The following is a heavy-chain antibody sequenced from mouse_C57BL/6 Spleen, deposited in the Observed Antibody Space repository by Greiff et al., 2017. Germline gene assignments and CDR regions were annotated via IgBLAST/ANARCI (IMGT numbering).Heavy chain of an antibody. J-gene: IGHJ1*03. CDR3: ARSGGTDWYFDV. V-gene: IGHV1-26*01. CDR2: INPNNGGT. Sequence: EVQLQQSGPELVKPGASVKISCKASGYTFTDYYMNWVKPSNGKSLEWIGDINPNNGGTSYNQKFKGKATLTVDKSSSTAYMELRSLTSEDSAVYYCARSGGTDWYFDVWGTGTTVTVSS. CDR1: GYTFTDYY. D-gene: IGHD3-3*01.